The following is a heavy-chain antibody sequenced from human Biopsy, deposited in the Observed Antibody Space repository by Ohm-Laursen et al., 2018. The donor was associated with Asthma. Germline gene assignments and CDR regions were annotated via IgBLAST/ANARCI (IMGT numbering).Heavy chain of an antibody. J-gene: IGHJ6*02. CDR2: IMTVFGTT. D-gene: IGHD6-19*01. CDR3: ARCQVGYSSGWSLLLKKIYYSGMDV. CDR1: GGTLSNFA. Sequence: SLVKVSCKAPGGTLSNFAISWVRQAPGQGLEWLGGIMTVFGTTNYAQKFQGRVTITADESTSTAYMEVTSLRSEDTAIYYCARCQVGYSSGWSLLLKKIYYSGMDVWGQGTAVTVSS. V-gene: IGHV1-69*01.